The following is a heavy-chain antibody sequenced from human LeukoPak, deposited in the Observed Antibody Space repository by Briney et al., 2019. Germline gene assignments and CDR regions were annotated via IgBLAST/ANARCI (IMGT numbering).Heavy chain of an antibody. J-gene: IGHJ4*02. D-gene: IGHD1-26*01. CDR3: AKDKGSGTYPPY. Sequence: GGSLRLSCAASGFTFSSFALSWVRQGPGQGLEWDSGISGSGGSKYYADSVKGRFTISRDNSNNRLYLQMNSLRAEDTAVYYCAKDKGSGTYPPYWGQGTLVTVSS. CDR1: GFTFSSFA. CDR2: ISGSGGSK. V-gene: IGHV3-23*01.